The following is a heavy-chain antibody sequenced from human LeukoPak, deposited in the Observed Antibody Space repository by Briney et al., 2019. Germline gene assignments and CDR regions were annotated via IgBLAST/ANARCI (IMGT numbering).Heavy chain of an antibody. CDR2: INPSGGST. CDR3: ARDLSGYSYGNYFDY. J-gene: IGHJ4*02. D-gene: IGHD5-18*01. V-gene: IGHV1-46*01. Sequence: ASVKVSCKASGYTFTSYYMHWVRLAPGQGLEWMGIINPSGGSTSYAQKFQGRVTMTRDTSTSTVYMELSSLRSEDTAVYYCARDLSGYSYGNYFDYWGQGTLVTVSS. CDR1: GYTFTSYY.